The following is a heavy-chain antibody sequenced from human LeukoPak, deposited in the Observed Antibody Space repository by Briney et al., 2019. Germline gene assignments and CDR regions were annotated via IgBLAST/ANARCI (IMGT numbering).Heavy chain of an antibody. D-gene: IGHD6-19*01. V-gene: IGHV3-21*01. CDR1: GFTFSSYS. J-gene: IGHJ4*02. CDR2: ISSSSSYI. Sequence: GGSPRLSCAASGFTFSSYSMNWVRQAPGKGLEWVSSISSSSSYIYYADSVKGRFTISRDNAKNSLYLQMNSLRAEDTAVYYCATEYSSGWYSGSFGDYWGQGTLVTVSS. CDR3: ATEYSSGWYSGSFGDY.